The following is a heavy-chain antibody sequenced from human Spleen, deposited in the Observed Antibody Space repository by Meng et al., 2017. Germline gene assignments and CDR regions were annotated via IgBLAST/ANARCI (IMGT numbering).Heavy chain of an antibody. CDR2: ISYDGNNQ. Sequence: GESLKISCAASEFTFNNYGMHWVRQAPGKGLEWVAVISYDGNNQYYADSVKGRFTISRDNSKNTLYLQMNSLRPEDTAMYYCAREKGGADYYYGMDVWGQGTTVTVSS. CDR1: EFTFNNYG. V-gene: IGHV3-30*03. D-gene: IGHD4-17*01. J-gene: IGHJ6*02. CDR3: AREKGGADYYYGMDV.